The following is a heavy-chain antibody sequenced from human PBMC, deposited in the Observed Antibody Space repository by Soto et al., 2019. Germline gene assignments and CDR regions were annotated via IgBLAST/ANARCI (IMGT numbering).Heavy chain of an antibody. J-gene: IGHJ6*02. CDR2: LYYTGST. V-gene: IGHV4-59*01. CDR3: ARGGGYDFRRSQAPPIDV. Sequence: QVQLQESGPGLVKPSETLSLTCNVSGGSISDFYWSWIRQSPGKRLEWIGYLYYTGSTNYNPALKSRVTISLDTSKTQFSLKVRSVTAADTAVYYCARGGGYDFRRSQAPPIDVWGQGTTVTVSS. CDR1: GGSISDFY. D-gene: IGHD3-3*01.